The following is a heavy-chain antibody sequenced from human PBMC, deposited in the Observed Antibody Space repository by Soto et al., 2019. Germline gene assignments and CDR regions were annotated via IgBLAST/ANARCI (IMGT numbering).Heavy chain of an antibody. Sequence: DVQLLESGGGLVQPGGSLRLSCAASGFTFNNYAMNWVRQAPGTGLEWVSTISGNGGSRYYADSVKGRFTISRDNSKNTLYLQMNSLRAEDTALYYCAKGGLITTSPYDFDYWGQGTLVTVSS. CDR1: GFTFNNYA. CDR2: ISGNGGSR. V-gene: IGHV3-23*01. J-gene: IGHJ4*02. CDR3: AKGGLITTSPYDFDY. D-gene: IGHD3-16*01.